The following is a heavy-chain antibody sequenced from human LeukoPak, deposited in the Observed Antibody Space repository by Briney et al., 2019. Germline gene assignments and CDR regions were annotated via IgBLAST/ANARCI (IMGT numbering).Heavy chain of an antibody. CDR3: ARRGGRWLQSTHFDY. CDR2: INHSGST. V-gene: IGHV4-34*01. D-gene: IGHD5-24*01. CDR1: GGSFRGYY. J-gene: IGHJ4*02. Sequence: SETLSLTCAVYGGSFRGYYWSWIRQPPGKGLEWIGEINHSGSTNYNPSLKSRVTISVDTSKNQFSLKLSSVTAADTAVYYCARRGGRWLQSTHFDYWGQGTLVTVSS.